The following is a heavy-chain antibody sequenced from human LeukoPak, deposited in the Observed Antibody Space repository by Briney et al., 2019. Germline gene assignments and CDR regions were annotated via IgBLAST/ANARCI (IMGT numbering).Heavy chain of an antibody. J-gene: IGHJ5*02. V-gene: IGHV4-34*01. CDR1: SGSFSAYY. CDR2: INHSGST. D-gene: IGHD3-10*01. Sequence: KPSETLSLTCGVFSGSFSAYYWSWIRQPPGKGLEWIGEINHSGSTNYNPSLKSRVTISVDTSKSQFSLKLTSVTAADTAVYYCASLSGPAVDNYWFDPWGQGTLVTVSS. CDR3: ASLSGPAVDNYWFDP.